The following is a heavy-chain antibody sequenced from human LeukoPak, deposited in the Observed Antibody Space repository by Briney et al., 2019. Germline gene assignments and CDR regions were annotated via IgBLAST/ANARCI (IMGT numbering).Heavy chain of an antibody. CDR3: ARDLRSYAMAI. J-gene: IGHJ6*02. V-gene: IGHV3-23*01. D-gene: IGHD3-10*01. CDR1: GFTFSSSA. CDR2: IYSGGTT. Sequence: GGSLRLSCAASGFTFSSSAMSWVRQAPGKGLEWVSSIYSGGTTHYADSVKGRFTISRDHSKSTVYLQMNSLRAEDTAVYYCARDLRSYAMAIWGQGITVTVSS.